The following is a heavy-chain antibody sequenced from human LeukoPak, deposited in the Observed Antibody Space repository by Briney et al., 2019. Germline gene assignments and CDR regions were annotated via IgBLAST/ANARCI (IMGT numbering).Heavy chain of an antibody. J-gene: IGHJ5*02. CDR2: IYHSGST. D-gene: IGHD3-10*01. V-gene: IGHV4-38-2*02. Sequence: PSETLSLTRAVSGYSISSGYYWGWIRQPPGKGLDWIGSIYHSGSTYYNPSLKSRVTISVDTSKNQFSLKLSSVTAADTAVYYCARDRVGRFGELSFWFDPWGQGTLVTVSS. CDR1: GYSISSGYY. CDR3: ARDRVGRFGELSFWFDP.